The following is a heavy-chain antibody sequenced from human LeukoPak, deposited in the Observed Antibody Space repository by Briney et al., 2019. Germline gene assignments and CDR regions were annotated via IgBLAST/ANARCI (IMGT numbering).Heavy chain of an antibody. CDR3: ASCPYAPGVYYYYMDV. V-gene: IGHV1-69*05. CDR1: GGTFSSYA. D-gene: IGHD2-2*01. J-gene: IGHJ6*03. CDR2: IIPIFGTA. Sequence: SVKVSCKASGGTFSSYAISWVRQAPGQGLEWMGGIIPIFGTANYAQKFQGRVTITTDESTSTAYMELSSLRSEDTAVYYCASCPYAPGVYYYYMDVWGKGTTATVSS.